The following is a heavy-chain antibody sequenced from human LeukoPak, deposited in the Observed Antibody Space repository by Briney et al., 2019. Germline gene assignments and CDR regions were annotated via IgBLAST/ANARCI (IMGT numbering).Heavy chain of an antibody. J-gene: IGHJ4*02. D-gene: IGHD1-26*01. CDR1: GFTFSSYG. V-gene: IGHV3-30*18. CDR3: AKALVGATGIDY. CDR2: ISYDGSNK. Sequence: PGGSLRLSCAASGFTFSSYGMHWVRQAPGKGLGWVAVISYDGSNKYYADSVKGRFTISRDNSKNTLYLQMNSLRAEDTAVYYCAKALVGATGIDYWGQGTLVTVSS.